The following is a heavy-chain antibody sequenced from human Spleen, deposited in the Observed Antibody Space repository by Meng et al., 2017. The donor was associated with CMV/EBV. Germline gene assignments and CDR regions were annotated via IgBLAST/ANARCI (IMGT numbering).Heavy chain of an antibody. CDR1: GFSFDDYT. D-gene: IGHD1-26*01. V-gene: IGHV3-43*01. CDR3: TRPNEWELGEGAFDI. Sequence: GGSLRLSCAASGFSFDDYTMYWVRQAPGKGLEWVSLIRWDGDSTYYADSMKGRFTISRDNAKNSLYLQMNSLRAEDTAVYYCTRPNEWELGEGAFDIWGQGTMVTVSS. J-gene: IGHJ3*02. CDR2: IRWDGDST.